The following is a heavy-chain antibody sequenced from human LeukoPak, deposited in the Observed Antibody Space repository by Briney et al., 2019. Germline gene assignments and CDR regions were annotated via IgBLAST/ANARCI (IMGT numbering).Heavy chain of an antibody. CDR3: ARVSGSSGWYYYYYYMDV. D-gene: IGHD6-19*01. CDR1: GYTFTSYG. V-gene: IGHV1-18*01. J-gene: IGHJ6*03. CDR2: ISAYNGNT. Sequence: ASVKVSCKASGYTFTSYGISWVRQAPGQGLEWMGWISAYNGNTNYAQKLQGRVTMTTDTSTSTAYMELRSLRSDDTAAYYCARVSGSSGWYYYYYYMDVWGKGTAVTISS.